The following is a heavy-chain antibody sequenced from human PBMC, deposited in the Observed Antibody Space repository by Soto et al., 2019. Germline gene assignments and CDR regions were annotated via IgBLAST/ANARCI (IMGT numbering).Heavy chain of an antibody. Sequence: QLQLQESGPGLVKPSETLSLTCTVSGGSISSSSYYWGWIRQPPGKGLEWIGSIYYSGSTYYNPSLKSRVTISVDTSKNQFSLKLSSVTAADTAVYYCARYMIVALHDAFDIWGQGTMVTVSS. CDR3: ARYMIVALHDAFDI. D-gene: IGHD3-22*01. J-gene: IGHJ3*02. CDR2: IYYSGST. V-gene: IGHV4-39*01. CDR1: GGSISSSSYY.